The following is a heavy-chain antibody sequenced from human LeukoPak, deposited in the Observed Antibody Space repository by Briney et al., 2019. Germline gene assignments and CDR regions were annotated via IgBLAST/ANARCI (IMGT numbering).Heavy chain of an antibody. J-gene: IGHJ4*02. CDR3: ARDLGRYCSTTSCYGLDY. Sequence: GGSLRLSCAASGFAFSSYAMSWVRQAPGKGLEWVSAISGSGGSTYYADSVKGRYTISRDNSKNTLYLQMNSLRAEDTAVYYCARDLGRYCSTTSCYGLDYWGQGTLVTVSS. V-gene: IGHV3-23*01. CDR2: ISGSGGST. CDR1: GFAFSSYA. D-gene: IGHD2-2*01.